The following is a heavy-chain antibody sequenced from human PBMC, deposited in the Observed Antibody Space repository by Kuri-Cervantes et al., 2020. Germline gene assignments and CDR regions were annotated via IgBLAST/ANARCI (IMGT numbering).Heavy chain of an antibody. Sequence: SVKVSCKASGGTFSSYAISWVRQAPGQGLEWMGGIIPIFGTASYAQKFQGRVTITTDESTSTAYMELSSLRSEDTAVYYCASTHDSSGPSFYYYYYMDVWGKGTTVTVSS. V-gene: IGHV1-69*05. CDR2: IIPIFGTA. J-gene: IGHJ6*03. D-gene: IGHD3-22*01. CDR1: GGTFSSYA. CDR3: ASTHDSSGPSFYYYYYMDV.